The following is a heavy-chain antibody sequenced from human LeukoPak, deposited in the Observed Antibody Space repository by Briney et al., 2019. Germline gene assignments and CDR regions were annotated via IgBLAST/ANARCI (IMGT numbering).Heavy chain of an antibody. V-gene: IGHV3-66*02. J-gene: IGHJ3*02. CDR1: GFTVSSNY. D-gene: IGHD6-13*01. CDR3: AREGMDAFDI. Sequence: SGGSLRLSCAASGFTVSSNYMSWVRQAPGKGLEWVSVIYSGGSTYYADSVKGRFTISRDNSKNTLYLQMNSLRAVDTAVYYCAREGMDAFDIWGQGTMVTVSS. CDR2: IYSGGST.